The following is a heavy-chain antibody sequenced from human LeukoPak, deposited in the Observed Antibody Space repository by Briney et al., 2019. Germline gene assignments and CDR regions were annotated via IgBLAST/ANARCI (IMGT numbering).Heavy chain of an antibody. CDR1: GFTFSSYA. V-gene: IGHV3-64*01. CDR2: ISSNGGST. Sequence: GGSVRLSCAASGFTFSSYAMHWVRQAPGKGLEYVSAISSNGGSTYYANSVKGRFTISRDNSKNTLYLQMGSLRAEDIAVYYCARPLLYDSSGYYRDYWGQGTLVTVSS. D-gene: IGHD3-22*01. J-gene: IGHJ4*02. CDR3: ARPLLYDSSGYYRDY.